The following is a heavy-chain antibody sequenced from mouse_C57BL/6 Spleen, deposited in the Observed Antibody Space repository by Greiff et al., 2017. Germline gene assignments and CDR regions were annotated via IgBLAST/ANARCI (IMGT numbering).Heavy chain of an antibody. V-gene: IGHV5-9-1*02. CDR2: ISSGGDYI. CDR3: TRDRMYYCGSRPVYMDY. J-gene: IGHJ4*01. CDR1: GFTFSSYA. D-gene: IGHD1-1*01. Sequence: EVQGVESGEGLVKPGGSLKLSCAASGFTFSSYAMSWVRQTPERRLEWVAYISSGGDYIYYADSVKGRFTISRDNARNILYLQMSSLKSEDTAMXYCTRDRMYYCGSRPVYMDYWGQGTSLTVSS.